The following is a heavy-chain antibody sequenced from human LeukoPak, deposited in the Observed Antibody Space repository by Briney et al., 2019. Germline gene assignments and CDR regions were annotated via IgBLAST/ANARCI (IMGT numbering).Heavy chain of an antibody. Sequence: GGSLRLSCAASGFTFSSYPMHWVRQAPGKGLKRVACISNDGSSKYHVHSVKGRFTISRDNSKNTLYLQMNGLRPEDTAIYYCATRKQKRQVWFLGYWGQGTLVTVSS. CDR1: GFTFSSYP. CDR3: ATRKQKRQVWFLGY. CDR2: ISNDGSSK. V-gene: IGHV3-30*04. D-gene: IGHD5-18*01. J-gene: IGHJ4*02.